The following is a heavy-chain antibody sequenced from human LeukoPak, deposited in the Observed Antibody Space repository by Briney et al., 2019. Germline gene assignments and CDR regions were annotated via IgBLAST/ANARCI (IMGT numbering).Heavy chain of an antibody. J-gene: IGHJ4*02. Sequence: GASVKVSCKASGYTFTGYYMHWVRQAPGQGLEWMGWINPNSGGTNYAQKFQGRATMTRDTSISTAYMELSRLRSDDTAVYYCARDLEGDNSSSSPTYYYDSSGYSNYWGQGTLVTVSS. CDR3: ARDLEGDNSSSSPTYYYDSSGYSNY. V-gene: IGHV1-2*02. D-gene: IGHD3-22*01. CDR2: INPNSGGT. CDR1: GYTFTGYY.